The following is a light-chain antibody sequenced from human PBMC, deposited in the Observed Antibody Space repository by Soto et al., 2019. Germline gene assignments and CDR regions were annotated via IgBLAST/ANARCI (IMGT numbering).Light chain of an antibody. V-gene: IGLV1-51*01. CDR2: DDH. Sequence: QSVLTQPPSVSAAPGQRVSISCSGGSSNIGKNSVSWYQQLPATAPKLLIYDDHQRPSGIPDRFSSSKSGTSATLDITGLQTEDEADYYCCSYVSSKTYVFGTGTKLTVL. CDR1: SSNIGKNS. CDR3: CSYVSSKTYV. J-gene: IGLJ1*01.